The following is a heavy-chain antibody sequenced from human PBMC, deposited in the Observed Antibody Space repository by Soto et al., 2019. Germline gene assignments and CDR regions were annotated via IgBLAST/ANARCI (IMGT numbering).Heavy chain of an antibody. CDR2: INHSGST. CDR3: ARALMGRSYYDFWSGYCTQYYFDY. D-gene: IGHD3-3*01. CDR1: GGSFSGYY. V-gene: IGHV4-34*01. Sequence: SETMPLTCAVYGGSFSGYYWRWIRQPPGKGLEWIGEINHSGSTNYNPSLKSRVTISVDTSKNQLSLKLSSVTAADTAVYYCARALMGRSYYDFWSGYCTQYYFDYWGQGTLVTVSS. J-gene: IGHJ4*02.